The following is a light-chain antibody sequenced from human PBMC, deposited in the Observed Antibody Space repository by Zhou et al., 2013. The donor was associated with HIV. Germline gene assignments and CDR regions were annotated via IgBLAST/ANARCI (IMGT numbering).Light chain of an antibody. CDR2: GAS. CDR1: QSVSSSY. Sequence: EIVLTQSPGTLSLSPGERATLSCRASQSVSSSYLAWYQQKPGQAPRLLIFGASNRATDIPDKFSGSGSGTEFTLTITSLQPDDSATYYCQQYHRYYTFGQGTKLEIK. J-gene: IGKJ2*01. CDR3: QQYHRYYT. V-gene: IGKV3-20*01.